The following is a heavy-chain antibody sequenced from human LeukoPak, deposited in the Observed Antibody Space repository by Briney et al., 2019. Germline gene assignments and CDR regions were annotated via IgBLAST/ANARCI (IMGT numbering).Heavy chain of an antibody. CDR1: GYTFTGYY. J-gene: IGHJ4*02. Sequence: ASVKVSCKASGYTFTGYYMHWVRQAPGQGLEWMGWINPNSGGTNYAQKFQGRVTMTRDTSISTAYMELSRLRSDDTVVYYCARDRGPTYYYGSGSYRPPTFDYWGQGTLVTVSS. CDR3: ARDRGPTYYYGSGSYRPPTFDY. V-gene: IGHV1-2*02. D-gene: IGHD3-10*01. CDR2: INPNSGGT.